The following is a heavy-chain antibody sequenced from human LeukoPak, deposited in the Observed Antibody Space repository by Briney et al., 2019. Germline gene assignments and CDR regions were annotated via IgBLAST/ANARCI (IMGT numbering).Heavy chain of an antibody. CDR3: ASKTIATPGTLDY. CDR1: GGSISSSNC. J-gene: IGHJ4*02. Sequence: PSETLSLTCAVSGGSISSSNCWNWVRQPPGKGLEWFGEIHHSGRTNYNPSLKSRVTISQDKSKNQFSLKLSSVTAADTADYYCASKTIATPGTLDYWGQGTLVTVSS. V-gene: IGHV4-4*02. CDR2: IHHSGRT. D-gene: IGHD6-13*01.